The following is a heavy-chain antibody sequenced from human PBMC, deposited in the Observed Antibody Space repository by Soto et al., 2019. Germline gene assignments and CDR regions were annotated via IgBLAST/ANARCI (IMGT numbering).Heavy chain of an antibody. J-gene: IGHJ6*02. D-gene: IGHD2-2*01. CDR1: GFTFSSYG. CDR2: IWYDGSNK. CDR3: VKDIVVVPAAKGRGSGMDV. V-gene: IGHV3-33*06. Sequence: PGGSLRLSCAASGFTFSSYGMHWVRQAPGKGLEWVAVIWYDGSNKYYADSVKGRFTISRDNSKNTLYLQMNSLRAEDTAVYYCVKDIVVVPAAKGRGSGMDVWGQGTTVTVSS.